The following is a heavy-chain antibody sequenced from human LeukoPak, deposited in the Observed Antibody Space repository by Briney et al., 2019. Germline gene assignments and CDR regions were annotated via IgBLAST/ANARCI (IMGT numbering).Heavy chain of an antibody. CDR1: GFSFSSYA. CDR2: LTDTTGDT. CDR3: AKPRSSSRRVRTAIVFTGDFDY. J-gene: IGHJ4*02. V-gene: IGHV3-23*01. D-gene: IGHD5/OR15-5a*01. Sequence: QSGGSLRLSCVASGFSFSSYAMSWVRQAPGKGLEWVSGLTDTTGDTYYAHSVRGRFTISRDNSKNTLYLQMNSLRADDSAVYYCAKPRSSSRRVRTAIVFTGDFDYWGQGTLATVSS.